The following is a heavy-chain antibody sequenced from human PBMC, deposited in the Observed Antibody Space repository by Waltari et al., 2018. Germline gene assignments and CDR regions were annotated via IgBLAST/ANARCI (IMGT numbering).Heavy chain of an antibody. Sequence: QLQLQESGPGLVKPSETLSLTCTVSGGSISSSSYYWGWIRQPPGKGLEWIGSIYYMGSTYYKPSLKSRVTISVDTSKNQFSLKLSSVTAADTAVYYCARHLDYLNAFDIWGQGTMVTVSS. V-gene: IGHV4-39*01. CDR3: ARHLDYLNAFDI. D-gene: IGHD4-17*01. CDR2: IYYMGST. J-gene: IGHJ3*02. CDR1: GGSISSSSYY.